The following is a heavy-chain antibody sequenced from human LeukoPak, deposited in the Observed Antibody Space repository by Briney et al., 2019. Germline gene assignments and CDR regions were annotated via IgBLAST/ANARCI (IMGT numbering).Heavy chain of an antibody. J-gene: IGHJ4*02. Sequence: GGSLRLSCVVSRLTFNSNAMFWVRQAPGKGLEWVSGISVSGGSEYYADSVKGRFSVSRDNSKHTVYLQMNSLRAEDTAVYFCASHAHDYDSSGYFDSWGQGALVTVSS. CDR2: ISVSGGSE. V-gene: IGHV3-23*01. CDR1: RLTFNSNA. D-gene: IGHD3-22*01. CDR3: ASHAHDYDSSGYFDS.